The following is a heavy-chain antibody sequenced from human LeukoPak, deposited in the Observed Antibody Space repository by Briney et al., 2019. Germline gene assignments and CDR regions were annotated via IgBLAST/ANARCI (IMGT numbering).Heavy chain of an antibody. Sequence: PSETLSLTCAVYGGSFSGYYWSWIRQPPGKGLEWIGEINHSGSTNYNPSLKSRVTISVDTSKNQFSLKLSSVTAADTAVYYCARDTDDFQGLDIWGQGTRVTVSS. CDR1: GGSFSGYY. J-gene: IGHJ3*02. CDR2: INHSGST. V-gene: IGHV4-34*01. D-gene: IGHD3-3*01. CDR3: ARDTDDFQGLDI.